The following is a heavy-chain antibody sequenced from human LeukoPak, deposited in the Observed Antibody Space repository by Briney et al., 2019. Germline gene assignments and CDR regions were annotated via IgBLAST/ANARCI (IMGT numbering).Heavy chain of an antibody. CDR1: GDSIDRGNDY. V-gene: IGHV4-39*07. CDR2: IHFGGNT. J-gene: IGHJ5*02. D-gene: IGHD3-3*01. CDR3: ARDRGYYDFWSGYSASPDNWFDP. Sequence: SQTLSLTCTVSGDSIDRGNDYWGWTRQPPVQGLEWIGTIHFGGNTYYNPSLKSRVTISVDTSKNQFSLKLSSVTAADTAVYYCARDRGYYDFWSGYSASPDNWFDPWGQGTLVTVSS.